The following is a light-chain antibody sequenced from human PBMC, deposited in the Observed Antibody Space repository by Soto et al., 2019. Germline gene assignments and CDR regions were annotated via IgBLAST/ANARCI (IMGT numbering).Light chain of an antibody. CDR3: QQYSSYLYT. CDR2: DAA. V-gene: IGKV1-5*01. CDR1: QSVSNW. Sequence: DIQMTQSPSTLSASVGDRVTITCRASQSVSNWLAWYQQKPGEAPTRLLYDAASLEGGVPSRFSGSGSGTEFTLTISSLQRDDFATYYCQQYSSYLYTFGLGTKLEIK. J-gene: IGKJ2*01.